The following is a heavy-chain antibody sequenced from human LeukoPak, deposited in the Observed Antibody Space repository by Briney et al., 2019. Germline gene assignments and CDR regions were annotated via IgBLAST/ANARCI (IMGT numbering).Heavy chain of an antibody. CDR2: IYYSGNT. D-gene: IGHD4-17*01. J-gene: IGHJ6*02. CDR3: ARVSQYYGDRYGMDV. V-gene: IGHV4-31*11. Sequence: SETLSLTCAVYGGSFSGYYWSWIRQHPGKGLEWIGYIYYSGNTYYNPSLKSRVTISVDTSKNQFSPNLSSVTAADTAVYYCARVSQYYGDRYGMDVWGQGTTVTVSS. CDR1: GGSFSGYY.